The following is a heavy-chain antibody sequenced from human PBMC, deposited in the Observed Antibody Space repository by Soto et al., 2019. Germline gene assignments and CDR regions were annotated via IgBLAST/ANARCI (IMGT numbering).Heavy chain of an antibody. Sequence: ASVKVSCKASGYTFTSYGISWVRQAPGQGLEWMGWISAYDGNTNYAQKLQGRVTMTTDTSTSTAYMELRSLRSDDTAVYYCANIAVAGTWAGMDVWGQGTTVTVSS. CDR3: ANIAVAGTWAGMDV. CDR2: ISAYDGNT. CDR1: GYTFTSYG. V-gene: IGHV1-18*04. J-gene: IGHJ6*02. D-gene: IGHD6-19*01.